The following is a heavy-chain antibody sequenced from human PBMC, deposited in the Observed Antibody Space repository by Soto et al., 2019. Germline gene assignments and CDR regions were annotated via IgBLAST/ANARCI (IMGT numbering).Heavy chain of an antibody. CDR3: ARSTPITIAAAGQFNRFDP. CDR1: GGSISSSSYY. CDR2: IYYSGST. D-gene: IGHD6-13*01. Sequence: PSETLSLTCTVSGGSISSSSYYWGWIRQPPGKGLEWIGSIYYSGSTYYNPSLKSRVTISVDTSKNQFSLKLSSVTAADTAVYYCARSTPITIAAAGQFNRFDPWGQGTLVTVSS. V-gene: IGHV4-39*01. J-gene: IGHJ5*02.